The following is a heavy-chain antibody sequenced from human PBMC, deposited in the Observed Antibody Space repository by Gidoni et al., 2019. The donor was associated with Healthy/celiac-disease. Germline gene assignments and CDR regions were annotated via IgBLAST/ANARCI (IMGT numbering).Heavy chain of an antibody. CDR1: GFTFSSYG. CDR2: IWYDGSNK. J-gene: IGHJ4*02. V-gene: IGHV3-33*08. CDR3: ARDHAWFGELSLPALDY. Sequence: QVQLVESGGGVVQPGRSLRLSCAASGFTFSSYGMHWVRQAPGKGLEWVAVIWYDGSNKYYADSVKGRFTISRDNSKNTLYLQMNSLRAEDTAVYYCARDHAWFGELSLPALDYWGQGTLVTVSS. D-gene: IGHD3-10*01.